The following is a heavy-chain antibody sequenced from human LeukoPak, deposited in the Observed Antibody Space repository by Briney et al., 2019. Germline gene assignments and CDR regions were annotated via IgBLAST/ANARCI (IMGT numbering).Heavy chain of an antibody. Sequence: GGSLRLSCTASGFTFSGFGMHWVRQAPGKGLEWVAFIRFDGTNQYYADSVKGRFTISRDNSKNTLFLQMNSLRVEDTAVYYCATGYCTNGVCYSDAFDIWGQGTMVTVSS. V-gene: IGHV3-30*02. D-gene: IGHD2-8*01. CDR2: IRFDGTNQ. J-gene: IGHJ3*02. CDR3: ATGYCTNGVCYSDAFDI. CDR1: GFTFSGFG.